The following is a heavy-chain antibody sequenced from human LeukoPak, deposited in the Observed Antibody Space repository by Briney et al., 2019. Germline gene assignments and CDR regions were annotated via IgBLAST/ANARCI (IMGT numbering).Heavy chain of an antibody. Sequence: PGGSLRLSCAASGLTFGRYWMHWVRQAPGKGLVWVSRINSDGSSASYADSVKGRFTISRDNAKNTLYLQMNSLRAEDTAVYYCATLGRVDVADYWGQGTLVTVSS. D-gene: IGHD7-27*01. CDR3: ATLGRVDVADY. V-gene: IGHV3-74*01. J-gene: IGHJ4*02. CDR1: GLTFGRYW. CDR2: INSDGSSA.